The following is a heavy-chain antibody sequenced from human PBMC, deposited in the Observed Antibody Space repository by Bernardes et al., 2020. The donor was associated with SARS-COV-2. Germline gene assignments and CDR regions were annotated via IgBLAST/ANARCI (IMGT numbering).Heavy chain of an antibody. CDR1: GGSIRSSNYY. V-gene: IGHV4-39*01. CDR3: ARSSCGIYCYIGWLRSWEYRMDV. Sequence: SSTLSLTCTVSGGSIRSSNYYWGWIRQPPGKGLEWIGSIYSSGRSYDNLSLQIRVRASAATSKNQFSLRLSFVTAADTAVYYCARSSCGIYCYIGWLRSWEYRMDVWGKGTTVTVSS. J-gene: IGHJ6*01. D-gene: IGHD2-21*01. CDR2: IYSSGRS.